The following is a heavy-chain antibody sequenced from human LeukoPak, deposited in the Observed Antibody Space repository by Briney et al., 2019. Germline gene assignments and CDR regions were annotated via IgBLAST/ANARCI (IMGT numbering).Heavy chain of an antibody. CDR3: ARMIADDY. CDR1: GITFSTYE. D-gene: IGHD3-22*01. V-gene: IGHV3-48*03. J-gene: IGHJ4*02. CDR2: ITGSGNTI. Sequence: GGSLRLSCAASGITFSTYEMNWVRQAPGKGLEWVSYITGSGNTIYYADSVKGRFTISRDNAKNSLYLQMNSLRAEDTAVYYCARMIADDYWGQGTLVTVSS.